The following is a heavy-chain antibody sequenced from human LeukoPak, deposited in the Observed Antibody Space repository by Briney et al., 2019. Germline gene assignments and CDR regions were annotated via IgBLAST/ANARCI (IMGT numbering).Heavy chain of an antibody. D-gene: IGHD3-10*01. V-gene: IGHV4-38-2*02. Sequence: SETLSLTCTVSGYSLSSGYYWGWIRQPPGKGLEWIGSIYHSGSTYYNPSLESRVTISVDTSKNQFSLKLSSVTAADTAVYYCARGPKMTMVRGVINSGNYWGQGTLVTVSS. CDR3: ARGPKMTMVRGVINSGNY. CDR1: GYSLSSGYY. J-gene: IGHJ4*02. CDR2: IYHSGST.